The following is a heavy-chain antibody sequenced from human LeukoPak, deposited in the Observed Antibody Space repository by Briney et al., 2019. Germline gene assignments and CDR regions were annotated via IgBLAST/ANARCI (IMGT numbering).Heavy chain of an antibody. D-gene: IGHD3-10*01. CDR3: ARGHRFGGSGSYSDY. CDR2: IIPIFGTA. V-gene: IGHV1-69*06. Sequence: EASVKVSCKASGGTFSSYAISWVRQAPGQGLEWMGRIIPIFGTANYAQKFQGRVTITADKSTSTAYMELSSLRSEDTAVYYCARGHRFGGSGSYSDYWGQGTLVTVSS. CDR1: GGTFSSYA. J-gene: IGHJ4*02.